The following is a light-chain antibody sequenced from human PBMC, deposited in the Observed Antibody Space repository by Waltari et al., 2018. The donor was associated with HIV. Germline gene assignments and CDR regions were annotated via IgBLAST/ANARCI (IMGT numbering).Light chain of an antibody. CDR3: AAWDDSLNGWV. V-gene: IGLV1-36*01. Sequence: QSVLTQPPSVSESPRQRVTLSCSASRSNIRNNAVNWYQQLPGKAPKLLIYYYDLLPSGVSDRFSGSKSGTSASLAISGLQSEDEADYYCAAWDDSLNGWVFGGGTKLTVL. CDR1: RSNIRNNA. CDR2: YYD. J-gene: IGLJ3*02.